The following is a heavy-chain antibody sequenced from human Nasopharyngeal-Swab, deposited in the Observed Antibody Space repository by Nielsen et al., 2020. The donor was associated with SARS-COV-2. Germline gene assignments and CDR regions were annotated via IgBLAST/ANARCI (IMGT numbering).Heavy chain of an antibody. Sequence: GESLKISCVASGFTFSNYGMHWVRQAPGKGLELVAIISYDGSNKYHADSVKGRFTISKDNSKNTLYLQMSSLRADDTAVYYCAKERFYSGSGKYPRDFDYWGQGTLVTVSS. V-gene: IGHV3-30*18. J-gene: IGHJ4*02. CDR3: AKERFYSGSGKYPRDFDY. CDR1: GFTFSNYG. D-gene: IGHD3-10*01. CDR2: ISYDGSNK.